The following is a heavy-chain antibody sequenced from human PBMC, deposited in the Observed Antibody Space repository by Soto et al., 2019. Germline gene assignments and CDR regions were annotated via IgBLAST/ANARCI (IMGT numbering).Heavy chain of an antibody. CDR2: VIPVFNTS. Sequence: SVKVSCKASGGAFGRYSVSWVRQAPGQGLEWIGGVIPVFNTSNYSLKFQGRVAIFANLSTSTVFMELRSLRSEDTALYYCARGDEMTAVTIFEYWGQGTLVTVSS. V-gene: IGHV1-69*13. CDR1: GGAFGRYS. D-gene: IGHD4-17*01. CDR3: ARGDEMTAVTIFEY. J-gene: IGHJ4*02.